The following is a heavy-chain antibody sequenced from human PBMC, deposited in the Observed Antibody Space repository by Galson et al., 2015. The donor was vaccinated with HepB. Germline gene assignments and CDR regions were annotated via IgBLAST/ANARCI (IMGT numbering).Heavy chain of an antibody. Sequence: SVKVSCKASGYTFTSYAMHWVRQAPGQRLEWMGWINAGNGNTKYSQKFQGRVTITRDTSASTAYMELSSLRSEDTAVYYCASQTFEVVGATPSNYYYYYGMDVWGQGTTVTASS. J-gene: IGHJ6*02. D-gene: IGHD1-26*01. V-gene: IGHV1-3*01. CDR2: INAGNGNT. CDR3: ASQTFEVVGATPSNYYYYYGMDV. CDR1: GYTFTSYA.